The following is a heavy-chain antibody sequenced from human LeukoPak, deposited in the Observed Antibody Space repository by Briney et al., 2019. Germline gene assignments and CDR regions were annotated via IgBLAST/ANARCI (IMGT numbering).Heavy chain of an antibody. D-gene: IGHD2-2*02. CDR3: ARGSYCSSTSCYTRHKYYYYGMDV. J-gene: IGHJ6*02. CDR1: GGSFSGYY. V-gene: IGHV4-34*01. Sequence: PSETLSLTCAVYGGSFSGYYWSWIRQPPGKGLGWIGEINHSGSTNYNPSLKSRVTISVDTSKNQFSLKLSSVTAADTAVYYCARGSYCSSTSCYTRHKYYYYGMDVWGQGTTVTVSS. CDR2: INHSGST.